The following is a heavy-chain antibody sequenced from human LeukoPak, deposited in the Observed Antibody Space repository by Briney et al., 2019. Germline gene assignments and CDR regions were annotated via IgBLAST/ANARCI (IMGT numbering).Heavy chain of an antibody. V-gene: IGHV1-18*01. D-gene: IGHD3-10*01. Sequence: GASVKVSCKASGYTFISYDVSWVRQAPGQGLEWMGWISAYNGNTNYAQKLQGRVTMTTDTSTSTAYMELRSLRSDDTAVYYCARAGVLWFGELPKGASYYGMDVWGQGTTVTVSS. J-gene: IGHJ6*02. CDR2: ISAYNGNT. CDR3: ARAGVLWFGELPKGASYYGMDV. CDR1: GYTFISYD.